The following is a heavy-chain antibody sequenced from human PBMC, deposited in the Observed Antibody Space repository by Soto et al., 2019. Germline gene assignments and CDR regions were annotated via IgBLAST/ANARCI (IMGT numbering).Heavy chain of an antibody. CDR3: ARQGSWPYYYYGLDV. CDR2: ISTYNGDT. CDR1: GYTFTTSG. Sequence: QVQLVQSGPEGKKPGASVKVSCEASGYTFTTSGISWVRQAPGQGLEWMGWISTYNGDTNSAQKFQGRVTMTADTSTGTVYMELMSLKSDDTAVYYGARQGSWPYYYYGLDVWGQGTTVTVSS. D-gene: IGHD1-26*01. J-gene: IGHJ6*02. V-gene: IGHV1-18*01.